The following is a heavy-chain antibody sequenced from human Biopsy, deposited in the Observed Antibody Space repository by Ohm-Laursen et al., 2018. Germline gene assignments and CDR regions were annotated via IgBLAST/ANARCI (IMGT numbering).Heavy chain of an antibody. CDR1: GRTFRSDA. CDR2: LVPMFGTA. Sequence: SVTVSCKASGRTFRSDAISCVRQAPGQGLEWMGGLVPMFGTAKYSQKIQDRVTITADTSTSTAYMVLSSLRSEDTAVYYCGRDGYFDGNAYYVDDYFYYGMDVWGQGTTVTVSS. CDR3: GRDGYFDGNAYYVDDYFYYGMDV. J-gene: IGHJ6*02. V-gene: IGHV1-69*06. D-gene: IGHD3-10*02.